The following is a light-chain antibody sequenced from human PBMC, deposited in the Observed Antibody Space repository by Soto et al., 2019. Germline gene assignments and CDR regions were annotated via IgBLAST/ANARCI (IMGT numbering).Light chain of an antibody. V-gene: IGKV3-11*01. CDR2: DAS. Sequence: EIVLTQSASTLSLSPGERATLPCRASQSVSSYLAWYQQKPGQAPRLLIYDASNRATGIPARFSGSGSGTDFTLTISSLEPEDFAVYYCQQRSNWPPLTFGGGTKVDIK. J-gene: IGKJ4*01. CDR3: QQRSNWPPLT. CDR1: QSVSSY.